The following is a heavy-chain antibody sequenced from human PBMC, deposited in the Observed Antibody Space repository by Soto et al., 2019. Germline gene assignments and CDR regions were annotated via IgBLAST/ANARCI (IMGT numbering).Heavy chain of an antibody. CDR1: GGTFSSYT. Sequence: QVQLVQSGAEVKKPGSSVKVSCKASGGTFSSYTISWVRQAPGQGLEWMGRIIPILGIANYAQKFQGRVTSTADKRTSAADIERSSQSSEDTAGYYCGRRESRGPHYYGGMYVWRQGTTVTVSS. D-gene: IGHD3-10*01. CDR3: GRRESRGPHYYGGMYV. V-gene: IGHV1-69*02. J-gene: IGHJ6*02. CDR2: IIPILGIA.